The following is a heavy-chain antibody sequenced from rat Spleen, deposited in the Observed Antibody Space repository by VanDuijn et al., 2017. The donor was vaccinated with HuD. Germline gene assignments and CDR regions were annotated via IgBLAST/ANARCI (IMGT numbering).Heavy chain of an antibody. CDR1: GFTFSDYA. CDR2: IIYDGSST. CDR3: ARHYGSLYYFDY. J-gene: IGHJ2*01. Sequence: EVQLVESGGGLVQPGRSLKLSCAASGFTFSDYAMAWVRQAPKKGLEWVATIIYDGSSTYYQDSVKGRLTISRDNAKSTLYLQMDSLRSEDTATYYCARHYGSLYYFDYWGQGVMVTVSS. D-gene: IGHD1-3*01. V-gene: IGHV5-17*01.